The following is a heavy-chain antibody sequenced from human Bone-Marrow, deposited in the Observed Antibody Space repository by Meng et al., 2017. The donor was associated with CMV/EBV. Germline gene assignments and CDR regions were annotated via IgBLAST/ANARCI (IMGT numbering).Heavy chain of an antibody. CDR1: GGSVSSGSYY. J-gene: IGHJ6*02. V-gene: IGHV4-61*01. CDR2: IYYSGST. D-gene: IGHD3-16*01. Sequence: SETLSLTCTVSGGSVSSGSYYWSWIRQPPGKGLEWIGYIYYSGSTNYNPSLKSRVTISVDTSKNQFSLKLSSVTAADTAVYYCARTPIDGGYYGMDVWGQGTTVTVFS. CDR3: ARTPIDGGYYGMDV.